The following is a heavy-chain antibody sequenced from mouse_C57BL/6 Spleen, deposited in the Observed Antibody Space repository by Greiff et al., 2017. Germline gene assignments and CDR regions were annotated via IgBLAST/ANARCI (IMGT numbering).Heavy chain of an antibody. D-gene: IGHD1-1*01. Sequence: VQLKQSGPELVKPGASVKISCKASGYTFTDYYMNWVKQSHGKSLEWIGDINPNNGGTSYNQKFKGKATLTVDKSSSTAYMELRSLTSEDSAVYYCARGGITTVVALYYFDYWGQGTTLTVSS. V-gene: IGHV1-26*01. J-gene: IGHJ2*01. CDR1: GYTFTDYY. CDR2: INPNNGGT. CDR3: ARGGITTVVALYYFDY.